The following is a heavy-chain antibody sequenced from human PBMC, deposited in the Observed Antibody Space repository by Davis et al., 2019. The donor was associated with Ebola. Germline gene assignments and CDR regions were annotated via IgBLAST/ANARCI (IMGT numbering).Heavy chain of an antibody. CDR1: GFTFSTYS. J-gene: IGHJ4*01. CDR2: ISSSSSSYI. Sequence: GGSLRLSCAASGFTFSTYSMNWVRQAPGKGLEWVSSISSSSSSYIYYADSLKGRFAISRDNSKATLFLQINSLRPDDTAVYYCARDFFEYSSSSFSDYWGHGTLVTVSS. V-gene: IGHV3-21*01. CDR3: ARDFFEYSSSSFSDY. D-gene: IGHD6-6*01.